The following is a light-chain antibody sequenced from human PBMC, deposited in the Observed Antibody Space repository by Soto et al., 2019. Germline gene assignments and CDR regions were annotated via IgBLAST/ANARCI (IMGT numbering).Light chain of an antibody. J-gene: IGKJ2*01. CDR1: ESLFGF. V-gene: IGKV3-15*01. CDR3: QSYNDWPFA. CDR2: GVS. Sequence: DIVLTQSPATLSVSPGDTVTLSCRASESLFGFLAWYQQKPGQAPRLLMYGVSTRATGIPARFSGGGSATDFTLTISSPQSEDSDFYFCQSYNDWPFASGLGTRLEI.